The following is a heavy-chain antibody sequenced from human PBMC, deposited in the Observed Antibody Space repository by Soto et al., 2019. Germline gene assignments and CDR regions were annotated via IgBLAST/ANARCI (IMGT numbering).Heavy chain of an antibody. CDR1: GFTFSSYS. Sequence: GGSLTLSCAASGFTFSSYSMNWVRQAPGKGLEWVASISSSSSYIYYADSVKGRFTISRDNAKNSLYLQMNSLRAEDTAVYYCATDPKGAFDIWGQGTMVTVSS. V-gene: IGHV3-21*01. CDR3: ATDPKGAFDI. CDR2: ISSSSSYI. J-gene: IGHJ3*02.